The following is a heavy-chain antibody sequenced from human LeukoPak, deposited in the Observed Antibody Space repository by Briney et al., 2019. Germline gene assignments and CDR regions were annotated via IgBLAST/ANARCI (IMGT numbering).Heavy chain of an antibody. D-gene: IGHD4-17*01. CDR1: GGSFSGCY. CDR2: INHSGST. V-gene: IGHV4-34*01. CDR3: ATYLYGDPSLNWFDP. Sequence: PSETLSLTCAVYGGSFSGCYWSWIRQPPGKGLEWIGEINHSGSTNYNPSLKSRVTISVDTSKNQFSLKLSSVTAADTAVYYCATYLYGDPSLNWFDPWGQGTLVTVSS. J-gene: IGHJ5*02.